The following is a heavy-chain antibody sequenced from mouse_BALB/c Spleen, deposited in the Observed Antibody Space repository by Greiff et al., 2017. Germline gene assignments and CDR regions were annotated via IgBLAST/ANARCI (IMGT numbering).Heavy chain of an antibody. V-gene: IGHV3-6*02. CDR2: ISYDGSN. J-gene: IGHJ2*01. Sequence: VQLQQSGPGLVKPSQSLSLTCSVTGYSITSGYYWNWIRQFPGNKLEWMGYISYDGSNNYNPSLKNRISITHDTSKNQFFLKLNSVTTEDTATYYCARDLKVAPFDYWGQGTTLTVSS. D-gene: IGHD1-1*01. CDR3: ARDLKVAPFDY. CDR1: GYSITSGYY.